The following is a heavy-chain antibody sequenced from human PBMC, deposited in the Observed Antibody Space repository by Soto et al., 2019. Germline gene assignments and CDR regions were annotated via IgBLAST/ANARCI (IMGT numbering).Heavy chain of an antibody. CDR3: ARANYFYGMDV. Sequence: PSETLSLTCAVYGGSFRCYYWSWIRQPPGKGLEWIGEINLSGTTNYNPSLKSRVTISLDTSKNHFSLRLSSVTAADTAGYYCARANYFYGMDVWGQGTTVTVSS. CDR2: INLSGTT. CDR1: GGSFRCYY. V-gene: IGHV4-34*01. D-gene: IGHD2-8*01. J-gene: IGHJ6*02.